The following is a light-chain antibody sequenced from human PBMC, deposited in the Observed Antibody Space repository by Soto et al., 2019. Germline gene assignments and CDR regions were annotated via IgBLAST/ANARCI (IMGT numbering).Light chain of an antibody. J-gene: IGKJ2*01. CDR2: AAS. CDR3: QQQSKWPQT. CDR1: QSVSNY. Sequence: DIVLTQSPVTLSLSPGERATLSCRASQSVSNYLAWYQQKPGQAPRLLIYAASNRAPGIPARFSGSGSGTDFTLSISSLEPEDFAFYFCQQQSKWPQTLGQGTKLEIK. V-gene: IGKV3-11*01.